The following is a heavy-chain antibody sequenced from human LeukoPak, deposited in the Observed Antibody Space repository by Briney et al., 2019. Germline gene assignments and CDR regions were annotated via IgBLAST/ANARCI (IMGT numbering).Heavy chain of an antibody. CDR3: AASRGVDGFDI. CDR2: IYYSGIT. J-gene: IGHJ3*02. CDR1: GGSISSGTYY. V-gene: IGHV4-61*10. Sequence: SQTLSLTCTVSGGSISSGTYYWSWIRQPAGKGLEWIGYIYYSGITNYNPSLKSRVTMSVDTSKNQFSLKLSSVTAADTAVYYCAASRGVDGFDIWGQGTMVTVSS. D-gene: IGHD3-22*01.